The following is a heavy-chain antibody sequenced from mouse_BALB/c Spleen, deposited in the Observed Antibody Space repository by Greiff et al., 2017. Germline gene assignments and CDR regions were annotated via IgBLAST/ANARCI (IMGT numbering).Heavy chain of an antibody. CDR1: GFSLTGYG. V-gene: IGHV2-6-7*01. CDR2: IWGDGST. Sequence: VQLVESGPGLVAPSQSLSITCTVSGFSLTGYGVNWVRQPPGKGLEWLGMIWGDGSTDYNSALKSRLSISKDNSKSQVFLKMNSLQTDDTARYYCARIYYDYDRWYFDVWGAGTTVTVSS. D-gene: IGHD2-4*01. J-gene: IGHJ1*01. CDR3: ARIYYDYDRWYFDV.